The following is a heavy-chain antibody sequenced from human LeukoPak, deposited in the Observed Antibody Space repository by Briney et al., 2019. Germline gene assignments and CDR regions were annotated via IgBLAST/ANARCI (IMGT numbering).Heavy chain of an antibody. CDR1: GFTFSSSS. V-gene: IGHV3-48*01. J-gene: IGHJ4*02. D-gene: IGHD3-22*01. Sequence: QPGGSLRLSCAAPGFTFSSSSMNWVRQAPGKGLGWVSYISSSSSTIYYADSVKGRFTISRDNAKNSLYLQMNSLRAKDTAVYYCARDKGISGYSIDYWGQGTLVTVSS. CDR3: ARDKGISGYSIDY. CDR2: ISSSSSTI.